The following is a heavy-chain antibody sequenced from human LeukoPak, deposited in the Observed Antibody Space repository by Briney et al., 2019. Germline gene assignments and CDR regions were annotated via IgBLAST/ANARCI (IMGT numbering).Heavy chain of an antibody. J-gene: IGHJ5*02. CDR3: VKGSGHQYNWFDP. CDR2: ISSNGGST. Sequence: GGSLRLSCSGSGFTFSSYAMHWVRQAPGKGLEYVSAISSNGGSTYYADSVKGRFTISRDNSKNTLYLQMSSLRAEDTAVYYCVKGSGHQYNWFDPWGQGTLVTVSS. D-gene: IGHD6-19*01. CDR1: GFTFSSYA. V-gene: IGHV3-64D*06.